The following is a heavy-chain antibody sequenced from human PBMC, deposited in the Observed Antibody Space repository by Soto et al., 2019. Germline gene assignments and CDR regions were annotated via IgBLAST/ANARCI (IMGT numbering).Heavy chain of an antibody. CDR3: AKTPRSIDPRFDP. Sequence: SETLSLTCAVSGGSISSGGYSWSWIRQPPGKGLEWIGYIYHSGSTYYNPSLKSRVTISVDRSKNQFSLKLSSVTAEDTAVYYCAKTPRSIDPRFDPWGQGTLVTVSS. D-gene: IGHD1-26*01. CDR1: GGSISSGGYS. CDR2: IYHSGST. J-gene: IGHJ5*02. V-gene: IGHV4-30-2*01.